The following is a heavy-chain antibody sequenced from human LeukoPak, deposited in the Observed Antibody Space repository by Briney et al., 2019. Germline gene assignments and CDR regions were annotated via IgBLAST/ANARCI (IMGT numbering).Heavy chain of an antibody. CDR2: IYTSGTT. D-gene: IGHD2-8*02. CDR1: GGSISSYY. CDR3: ARDSSWTTGSPFDP. J-gene: IGHJ5*02. V-gene: IGHV4-4*07. Sequence: SETLSLTCTVSGGSISSYYWSWIRQPAGKGLEWIGRIYTSGTTNYNPSLKSRVTMSVDTSKNQFSLKLSSVTAADTAVYYGARDSSWTTGSPFDPWGQGTLVTVSS.